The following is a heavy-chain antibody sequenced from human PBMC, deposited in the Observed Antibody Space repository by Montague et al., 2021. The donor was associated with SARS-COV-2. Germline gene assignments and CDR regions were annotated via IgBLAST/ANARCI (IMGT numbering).Heavy chain of an antibody. D-gene: IGHD6-13*01. J-gene: IGHJ4*02. CDR2: ISDSGVYT. V-gene: IGHV3-23*01. Sequence: SLRLSCAAPGFTFSSYAMSWVRQAPGKGPEWVSGISDSGVYTYYADSVKGRFTISRDNSKNTLYLQMNSLRAEDTAVYYCASHPGYSSSWWGQGTLVIVSS. CDR3: ASHPGYSSSW. CDR1: GFTFSSYA.